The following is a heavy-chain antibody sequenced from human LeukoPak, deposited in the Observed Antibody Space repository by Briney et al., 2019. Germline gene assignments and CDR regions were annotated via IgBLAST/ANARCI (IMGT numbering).Heavy chain of an antibody. J-gene: IGHJ4*02. V-gene: IGHV4-34*01. Sequence: SETLSLTCAVYGGSFSGYYWSWIRQPPGKGLEWIGEINHSGSTNYNPSLKGRVTISVDTSKNQFSLKLSSVTAADTAVYYCARGRGKGLGRRDGYKFIPLGYFDYWGQGTLVTVSS. CDR3: ARGRGKGLGRRDGYKFIPLGYFDY. D-gene: IGHD5-24*01. CDR1: GGSFSGYY. CDR2: INHSGST.